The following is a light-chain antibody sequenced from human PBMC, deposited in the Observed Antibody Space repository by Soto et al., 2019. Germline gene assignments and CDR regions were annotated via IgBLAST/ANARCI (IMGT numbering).Light chain of an antibody. CDR2: KAS. V-gene: IGKV1-5*03. CDR3: QQYSIYPFT. CDR1: QSISSW. J-gene: IGKJ5*01. Sequence: DIQMTQSPSTLSVSVGDRVTITCRASQSISSWLAWYQQKPGKAPKSLIYKASSLDSGVPSRFSGSGSGTEFTLTISSLQPDDFATYYCQQYSIYPFTFGQGTRLEIK.